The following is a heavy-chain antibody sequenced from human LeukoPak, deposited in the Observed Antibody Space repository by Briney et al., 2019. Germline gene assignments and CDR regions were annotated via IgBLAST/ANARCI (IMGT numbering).Heavy chain of an antibody. CDR2: ISSSSSYI. CDR1: GFTFSTYN. CDR3: ARVGEIGTTDYLDY. D-gene: IGHD4-11*01. V-gene: IGHV3-21*01. J-gene: IGHJ4*01. Sequence: GGSLRLSCAASGFTFSTYNMNWVRQAPGKGLEWVSSISSSSSYIYYADSVKGRFTVSRDNAKNSLYLQMNSLRAEDTAVYYCARVGEIGTTDYLDYWGQEPWSPSPQ.